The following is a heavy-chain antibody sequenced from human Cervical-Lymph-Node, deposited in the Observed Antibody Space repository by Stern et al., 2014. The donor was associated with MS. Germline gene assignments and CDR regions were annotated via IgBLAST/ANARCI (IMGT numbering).Heavy chain of an antibody. CDR3: AKDRGSSVAARYFDY. D-gene: IGHD6-6*01. V-gene: IGHV3-30*18. J-gene: IGHJ4*02. Sequence: VQLEESGGGVVQPGRSLRLSCAASGFTFSNYGMHWVRQAPGKGLEWVAVILYDGSNKYYADSVKGRFTGSRDNSKNTLYLQMNSLRADDTAIYYCAKDRGSSVAARYFDYWGQGTLVTVSS. CDR2: ILYDGSNK. CDR1: GFTFSNYG.